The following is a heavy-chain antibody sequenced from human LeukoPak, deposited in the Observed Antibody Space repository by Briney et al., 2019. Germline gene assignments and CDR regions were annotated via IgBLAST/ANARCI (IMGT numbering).Heavy chain of an antibody. CDR3: ARLFRLYSSGWYGGGDY. V-gene: IGHV4-34*01. CDR2: INHSGGT. CDR1: GYSISSGYY. Sequence: SETLSLTCTFSGYSISSGYYWSWIRQPPGKGLEWIGEINHSGGTNYNPSLKSRVTISVDTSKNQFSLKLSSVTAADTAVYYCARLFRLYSSGWYGGGDYWGQGTLVTVSS. J-gene: IGHJ4*02. D-gene: IGHD6-19*01.